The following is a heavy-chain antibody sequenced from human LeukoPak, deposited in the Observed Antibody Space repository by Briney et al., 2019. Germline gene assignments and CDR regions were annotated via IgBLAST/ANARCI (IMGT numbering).Heavy chain of an antibody. V-gene: IGHV3-23*01. D-gene: IGHD3-22*01. CDR1: GFHFINAK. CDR2: ISGSGGST. Sequence: GGSLRLSCAGSGFHFINAKMTWVRQAPGKGLEWVSAISGSGGSTYYADSVKGRFTISRDNSKNTLYLQMNSLRAEDTAVYYCARGYYYDSSGYDAFDIWGQGTMVTVSS. J-gene: IGHJ3*02. CDR3: ARGYYYDSSGYDAFDI.